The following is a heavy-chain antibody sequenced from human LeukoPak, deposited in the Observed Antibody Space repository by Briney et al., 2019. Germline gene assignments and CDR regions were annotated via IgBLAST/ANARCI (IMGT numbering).Heavy chain of an antibody. J-gene: IGHJ3*02. CDR1: GDSISSSSCY. CDR2: ISYSGST. CDR3: ARGEQWLVLAFDI. V-gene: IGHV4-39*07. D-gene: IGHD6-19*01. Sequence: SETLSLTCTVSGDSISSSSCYWGWIRQPPGKGLEWIGSISYSGSTYYNPSLKSRVAISVDTSKNQFSLKLGSVTAEDTAVYYCARGEQWLVLAFDIWGQGTMVTVSS.